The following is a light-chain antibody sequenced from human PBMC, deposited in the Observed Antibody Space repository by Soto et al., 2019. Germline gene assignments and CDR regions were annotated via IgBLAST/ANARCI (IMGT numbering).Light chain of an antibody. Sequence: QSALTQPPSASGTPGQRVTISCSGSSSNIGINTVNWYQQVQGTAPKLLIYTDNQRPSGVPDRFSGSKSGTSASLAISGLQSEDEADYYCAAWDDSLNGLYVFGTGTKVTVL. CDR3: AAWDDSLNGLYV. V-gene: IGLV1-44*01. J-gene: IGLJ1*01. CDR2: TDN. CDR1: SSNIGINT.